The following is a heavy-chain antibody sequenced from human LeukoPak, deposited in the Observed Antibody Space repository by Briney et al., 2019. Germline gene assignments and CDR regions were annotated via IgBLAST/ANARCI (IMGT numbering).Heavy chain of an antibody. J-gene: IGHJ4*02. CDR3: ASNIVVVPAANDY. V-gene: IGHV3-30*02. CDR1: GFTFGRYG. D-gene: IGHD2-2*01. Sequence: GGSLRLSCAASGFTFGRYGMHWVRQAPGKGLEWVAFIRYDGSNKYYADSVKGRFTISRDNHKNTLYLQMNSLRAEDTVVYYCASNIVVVPAANDYWGQGTLVTVSS. CDR2: IRYDGSNK.